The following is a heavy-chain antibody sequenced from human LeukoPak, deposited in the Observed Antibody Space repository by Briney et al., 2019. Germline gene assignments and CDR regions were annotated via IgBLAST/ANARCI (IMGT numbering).Heavy chain of an antibody. V-gene: IGHV1-69*06. J-gene: IGHJ4*02. CDR2: IIPIFGTA. Sequence: SVKVSCKASGGTFSSYAISWVRQAPGQGLEWMGGIIPIFGTANYAQKFQGRVTITADKSTSTAYMELGSLRSEDTAVYYCARVNVDYYDSSGIPFDYWGQGTLVTVSS. CDR3: ARVNVDYYDSSGIPFDY. D-gene: IGHD3-22*01. CDR1: GGTFSSYA.